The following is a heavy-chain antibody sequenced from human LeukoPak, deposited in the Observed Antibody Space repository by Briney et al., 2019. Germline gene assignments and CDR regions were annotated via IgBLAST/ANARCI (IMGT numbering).Heavy chain of an antibody. CDR3: ATRANPLFTVVTLGIDY. Sequence: PGGSLRLSCAASGFTFSSYGMHWVRQAPGKGLEWVAFIRYDGSNKYYADSVKGRFTISRDNSKNTLYLQMNSLRAEDTAVYYCATRANPLFTVVTLGIDYWGQGTLVTVSS. CDR2: IRYDGSNK. D-gene: IGHD4-23*01. V-gene: IGHV3-30*02. J-gene: IGHJ4*02. CDR1: GFTFSSYG.